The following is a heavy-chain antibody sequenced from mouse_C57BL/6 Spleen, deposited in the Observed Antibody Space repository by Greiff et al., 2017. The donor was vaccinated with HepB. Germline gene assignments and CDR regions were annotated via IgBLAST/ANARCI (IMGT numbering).Heavy chain of an antibody. CDR3: ARGGLRRGGYFDY. V-gene: IGHV1-55*01. CDR2: IYPGSGST. D-gene: IGHD2-4*01. J-gene: IGHJ2*01. Sequence: QVQLQQPGAELVKPGASVKMSCKASGYTFTSYWITWVKQSPGQGLEWIGDIYPGSGSTNYNEKFKSKATLTVDTSSSTAYMQLSSLTSEDSAVYYCARGGLRRGGYFDYWGQGTTLTVSS. CDR1: GYTFTSYW.